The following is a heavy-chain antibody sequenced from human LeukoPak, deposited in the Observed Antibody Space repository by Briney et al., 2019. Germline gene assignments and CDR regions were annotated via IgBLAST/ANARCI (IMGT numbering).Heavy chain of an antibody. Sequence: SETLSLTCTVSGGSISSYYWSWIRQPAGKGLEWIGRIYTSGSTNYNPSLRSRVTMSVDTSKNQFSLKLSSVTAADTAVYYCARVGNSDYYDRDAFDIWGQGTMVTVSS. CDR3: ARVGNSDYYDRDAFDI. D-gene: IGHD3-10*02. J-gene: IGHJ3*02. CDR2: IYTSGST. V-gene: IGHV4-4*07. CDR1: GGSISSYY.